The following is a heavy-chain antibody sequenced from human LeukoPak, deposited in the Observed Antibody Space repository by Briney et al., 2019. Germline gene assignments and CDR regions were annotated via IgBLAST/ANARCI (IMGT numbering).Heavy chain of an antibody. D-gene: IGHD2-8*01. CDR2: IYTSGST. V-gene: IGHV4-61*02. CDR3: AKDVWSRFDP. Sequence: SQTLSLTCTVSGDSVSSGSYYWSWIRQPAGKGLEWIGRIYTSGSTNYHPSLKSRVTISVDTSKDQFSLKLSSVTAADTAVYYCAKDVWSRFDPWGQGTLVTVSS. CDR1: GDSVSSGSYY. J-gene: IGHJ5*02.